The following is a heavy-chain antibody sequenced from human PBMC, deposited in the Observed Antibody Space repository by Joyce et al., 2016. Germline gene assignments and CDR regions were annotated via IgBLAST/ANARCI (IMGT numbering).Heavy chain of an antibody. CDR2: ISGTSYYI. CDR1: GSTFSSSI. Sequence: QLVESGGGVVKPGGSLRLSCEDVGSTFSSSIMSWFRQAPGEGLEWVEAISGTSYYIFHAETVRGRFTVSRDNAKKTLYLQMNSLRAEDSAVFYCARGGISYYYAMDVWGQGTTVTVSS. CDR3: ARGGISYYYAMDV. V-gene: IGHV3-21*01. J-gene: IGHJ6*02. D-gene: IGHD3-16*01.